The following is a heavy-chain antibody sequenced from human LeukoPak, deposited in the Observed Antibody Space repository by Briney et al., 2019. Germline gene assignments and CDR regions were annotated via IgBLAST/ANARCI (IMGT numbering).Heavy chain of an antibody. CDR2: IWYDGSRK. D-gene: IGHD3-10*01. Sequence: PGGSLRLSCAASGFTFDTYAMHWVRQAPGEGLEWMAVIWYDGSRKEYADSVKGRFTISRDNSRNTLYLQMNSLRAEDTAVYYCAKDPSDLGGSGSNNYFDCWGQGTLVTVSS. V-gene: IGHV3-33*06. CDR3: AKDPSDLGGSGSNNYFDC. J-gene: IGHJ4*02. CDR1: GFTFDTYA.